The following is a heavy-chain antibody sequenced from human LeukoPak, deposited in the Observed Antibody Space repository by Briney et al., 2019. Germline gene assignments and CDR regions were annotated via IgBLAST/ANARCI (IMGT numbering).Heavy chain of an antibody. CDR1: GVSISSYY. J-gene: IGHJ5*02. D-gene: IGHD3-3*01. CDR2: IYYSGST. V-gene: IGHV4-59*01. Sequence: SETLSLTCTVSGVSISSYYWSWIRQPPGKGLEWIGYIYYSGSTNYNPSLKSRVTISVDTSKNQFSLKLSSVTAADTAVYYCARGGVGPALGYDFWSGYSVDWFDPWGQGTLVTVSS. CDR3: ARGGVGPALGYDFWSGYSVDWFDP.